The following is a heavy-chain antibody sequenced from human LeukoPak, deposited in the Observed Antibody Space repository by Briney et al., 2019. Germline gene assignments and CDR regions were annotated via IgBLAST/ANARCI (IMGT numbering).Heavy chain of an antibody. CDR1: GASIRSGDYY. CDR2: IYDSGST. Sequence: SQTLSLTCTVSGASIRSGDYYWSWLRQPPGKGLEWIGYIYDSGSTYYNPSLKSRITISVDTSENRFSLKLSSVTATDTAVYYCARDCSGGSCYGAFDIWGQGTMVTVSS. J-gene: IGHJ3*02. CDR3: ARDCSGGSCYGAFDI. V-gene: IGHV4-30-4*01. D-gene: IGHD2-15*01.